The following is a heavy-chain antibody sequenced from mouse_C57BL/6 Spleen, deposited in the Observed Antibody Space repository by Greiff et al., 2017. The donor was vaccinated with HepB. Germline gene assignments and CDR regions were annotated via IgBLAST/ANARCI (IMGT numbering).Heavy chain of an antibody. J-gene: IGHJ3*01. CDR1: GFNIKDYY. V-gene: IGHV14-2*01. CDR2: IDPEDGET. D-gene: IGHD2-4*01. CDR3: AGYDYGQDWFAY. Sequence: VQLQQSGAELVKPGASVKLSCTASGFNIKDYYMHWVKQRTEQGLEWIGRIDPEDGETKYAPKFPGKATITADTSSNTAYLQLSSLTSEDTAVYYCAGYDYGQDWFAYWGQGTLVTVSA.